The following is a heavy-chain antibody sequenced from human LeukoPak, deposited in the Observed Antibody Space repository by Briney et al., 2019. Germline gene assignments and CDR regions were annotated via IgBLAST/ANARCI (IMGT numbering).Heavy chain of an antibody. CDR2: IYYSGST. CDR3: ARERYSYGYVGC. J-gene: IGHJ4*02. CDR1: GGSISSGDYY. Sequence: SETLSLTCTVSGGSISSGDYYWSWIRQPPGKGLEWIGYIYYSGSTYYNPSLKSRVTISVDTSKNQFSLKLSSVTAADTAVYYCARERYSYGYVGCWGQGTLVTVSS. D-gene: IGHD5-18*01. V-gene: IGHV4-30-4*08.